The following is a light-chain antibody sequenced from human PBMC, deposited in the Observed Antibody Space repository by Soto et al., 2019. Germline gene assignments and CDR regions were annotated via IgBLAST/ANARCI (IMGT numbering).Light chain of an antibody. J-gene: IGKJ1*01. CDR2: AAS. CDR3: QQSYSSPPT. V-gene: IGKV1-39*01. Sequence: DIQMTQSPSTLSGSVGDRVTITWRASQTISSWLAWYQQKPGKAPKLLIFAASSLQSGVPSRFSGSRSGPDFTLTISSLQPEDFATYYCQQSYSSPPTFGQGTKGDIK. CDR1: QTISSW.